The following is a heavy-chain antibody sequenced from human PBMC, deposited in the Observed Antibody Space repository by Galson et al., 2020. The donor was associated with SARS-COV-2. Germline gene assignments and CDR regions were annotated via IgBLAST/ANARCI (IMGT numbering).Heavy chain of an antibody. CDR3: VKDRGPKYSSGDYYYGMDV. V-gene: IGHV3-9*01. D-gene: IGHD6-19*01. J-gene: IGHJ6*02. Sequence: GGSLRLSCAASGFSFDDYAMHWVRQAPGKGLEWVSGISWNTGSTGYADSVRGRFTINRDNAKNSLYLQMNSLRAEDTALYYCVKDRGPKYSSGDYYYGMDVWGQGTTVTVSS. CDR1: GFSFDDYA. CDR2: ISWNTGST.